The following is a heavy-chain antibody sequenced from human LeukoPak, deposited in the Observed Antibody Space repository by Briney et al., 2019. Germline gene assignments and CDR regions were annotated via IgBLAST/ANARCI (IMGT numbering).Heavy chain of an antibody. CDR1: GGSISSSSYY. CDR3: ARRAGYSSGWYRTTFDY. D-gene: IGHD6-19*01. V-gene: IGHV4-39*01. Sequence: SETLSLTCTVSGGSISSSSYYWGWIRQPPGKGLEWIGSIYYSGSTYYNPSLKSRVTISVDTSKNQFSLKLSSVTAADTAVYYCARRAGYSSGWYRTTFDYWGQGTLVTVS. CDR2: IYYSGST. J-gene: IGHJ4*02.